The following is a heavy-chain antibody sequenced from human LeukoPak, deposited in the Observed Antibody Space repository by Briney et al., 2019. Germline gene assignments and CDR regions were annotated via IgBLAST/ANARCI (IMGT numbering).Heavy chain of an antibody. CDR3: AKWPEGAMDYFDY. D-gene: IGHD3-16*01. J-gene: IGHJ4*02. Sequence: PGGSLRLSCAASGFSFSSYAMTWARQVPVKGLEWVSAISGDGTRTYYADSVKGRFTISRDNSKNTLYLEMSSLRVEDTAIYYCAKWPEGAMDYFDYWGQGTLVTVSS. V-gene: IGHV3-23*01. CDR1: GFSFSSYA. CDR2: ISGDGTRT.